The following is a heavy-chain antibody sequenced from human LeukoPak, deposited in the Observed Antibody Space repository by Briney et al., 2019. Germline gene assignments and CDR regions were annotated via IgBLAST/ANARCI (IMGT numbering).Heavy chain of an antibody. Sequence: PGGSLRLSCAASGFTVSSNYMSWVRQAPGKGLEWVSVIYSGGSTYYADSVKGRFTISRDNSKNTLYLQMNSLRAEDTAVYYCARERRYCSGGSCSSRAFDIWSQGTMVTVSS. CDR1: GFTVSSNY. D-gene: IGHD2-15*01. CDR3: ARERRYCSGGSCSSRAFDI. J-gene: IGHJ3*02. CDR2: IYSGGST. V-gene: IGHV3-53*01.